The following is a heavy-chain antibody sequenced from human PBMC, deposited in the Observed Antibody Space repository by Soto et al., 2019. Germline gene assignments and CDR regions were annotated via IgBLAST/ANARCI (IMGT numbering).Heavy chain of an antibody. J-gene: IGHJ4*02. Sequence: SETLSLTCAVYGGSFSGYYWSWIRQPPGKGLKWIGDINHSGSTNYNPSLKSRVTISVDTSKSQFSLKLSSVTAADTAVYYCARDQGGYGVFDYWGQGTLVTVSS. CDR1: GGSFSGYY. CDR2: INHSGST. CDR3: ARDQGGYGVFDY. D-gene: IGHD5-12*01. V-gene: IGHV4-34*01.